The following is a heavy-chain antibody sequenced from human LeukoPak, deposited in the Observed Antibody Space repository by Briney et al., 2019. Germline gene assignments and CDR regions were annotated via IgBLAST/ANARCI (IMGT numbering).Heavy chain of an antibody. Sequence: TLSLTCTVSGGSISSGGYYWSWIRQPPGKGLEWIGYIYHSGSTNYNPSLKSRVTMSVDKSKNQLSLRLSSVTAADTAVYYCASRSNYFDSRGYYFDYWGQGTLVTVSS. V-gene: IGHV4-30-2*01. D-gene: IGHD3-22*01. CDR2: IYHSGST. J-gene: IGHJ4*02. CDR1: GGSISSGGYY. CDR3: ASRSNYFDSRGYYFDY.